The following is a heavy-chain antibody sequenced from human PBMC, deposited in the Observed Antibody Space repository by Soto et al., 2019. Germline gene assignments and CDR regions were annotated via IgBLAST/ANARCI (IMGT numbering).Heavy chain of an antibody. V-gene: IGHV6-1*01. CDR3: ARVPVYQLPRSAYYYYGMDV. CDR1: GDSVSSNSAA. J-gene: IGHJ6*02. CDR2: TYYRSKWYN. Sequence: SQTLSLTCAISGDSVSSNSAAWNWIRQSPSRGLEWLGRTYYRSKWYNDYAVSVKSRITINPDTSKNQFSLQLNSVTPEDTAVYYCARVPVYQLPRSAYYYYGMDVWGQGTTVTVSS. D-gene: IGHD2-2*01.